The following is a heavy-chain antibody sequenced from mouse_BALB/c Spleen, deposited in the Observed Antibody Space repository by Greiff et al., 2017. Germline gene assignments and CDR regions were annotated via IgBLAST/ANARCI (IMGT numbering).Heavy chain of an antibody. CDR3: ARTIYYGHMDY. Sequence: VQLQQSGAELAKPGASVKMSCKASGYTFTSYWMHWVKQRPGQGLEWIGYINPSTGYTEYNQKFKDKATLTADKSSSTAYMQLSSLTSEDSAVYYCARTIYYGHMDYWGQGTSVTVSS. CDR2: INPSTGYT. J-gene: IGHJ4*01. CDR1: GYTFTSYW. D-gene: IGHD2-1*01. V-gene: IGHV1-7*01.